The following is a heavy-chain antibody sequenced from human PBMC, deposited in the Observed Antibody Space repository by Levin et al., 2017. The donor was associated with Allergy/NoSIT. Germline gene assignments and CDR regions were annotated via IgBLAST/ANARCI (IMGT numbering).Heavy chain of an antibody. CDR3: ARDSRGRHSGIDY. D-gene: IGHD1-26*01. J-gene: IGHJ4*02. V-gene: IGHV3-48*01. CDR1: GFTFSSYN. CDR2: ISNSSTT. Sequence: GESLKISCAASGFTFSSYNMNWVRQAPGKGLEWLSYISNSSTTYYADSVKGRFTISRDNAKNTLYLQMNSLRAEDTAVVYCARDSRGRHSGIDYWGQGTLVTVSS.